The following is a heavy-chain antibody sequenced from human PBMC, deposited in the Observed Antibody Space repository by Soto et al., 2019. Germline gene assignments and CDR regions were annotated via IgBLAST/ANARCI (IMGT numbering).Heavy chain of an antibody. CDR2: ISGTGRST. J-gene: IGHJ4*02. V-gene: IGHV3-23*01. Sequence: PGGSLRLSCEASRFTFSNCAMSWVRQAPGKGLEWVSGISGTGRSTFYADSVKDRFTISRDNSKNTVYLQMSSLRAEDTAVYFCAKGNTSGWYFFDYWGQGTLVTVS. CDR1: RFTFSNCA. D-gene: IGHD6-19*01. CDR3: AKGNTSGWYFFDY.